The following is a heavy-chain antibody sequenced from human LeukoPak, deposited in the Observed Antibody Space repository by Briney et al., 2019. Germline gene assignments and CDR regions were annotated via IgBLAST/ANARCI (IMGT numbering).Heavy chain of an antibody. Sequence: GGSLRLSCAACGFTFDDYAMHWVRQAPGKGLEWVSGISWNSGSIGYADPVKGRFTISRDNAKNSLYLQMNSLRAEDMALYYCAKDVSLGYCSGGSCSAHFDYWGQGTLVTVSS. V-gene: IGHV3-9*03. CDR1: GFTFDDYA. CDR2: ISWNSGSI. J-gene: IGHJ4*02. CDR3: AKDVSLGYCSGGSCSAHFDY. D-gene: IGHD2-15*01.